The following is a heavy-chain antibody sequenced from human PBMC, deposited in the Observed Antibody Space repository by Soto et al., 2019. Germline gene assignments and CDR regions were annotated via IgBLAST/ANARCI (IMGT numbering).Heavy chain of an antibody. CDR2: ISYDGSNK. CDR1: GFTFSSYA. D-gene: IGHD2-21*02. J-gene: IGHJ6*02. Sequence: GGSLRLSCAGSGFTFSSYAMHWVRQAPGKGLEWVAVISYDGSNKYYTDSVKGRFTVSRDNSKNTLYLQMNSLRAEDTAVYYCARDTDPRVTLQYDYYGMDVWGQGTTVTVSS. V-gene: IGHV3-30-3*01. CDR3: ARDTDPRVTLQYDYYGMDV.